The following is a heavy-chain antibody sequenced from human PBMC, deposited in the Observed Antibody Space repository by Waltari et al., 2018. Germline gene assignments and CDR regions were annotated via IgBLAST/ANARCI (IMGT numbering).Heavy chain of an antibody. D-gene: IGHD3-22*01. V-gene: IGHV3-33*01. J-gene: IGHJ4*02. CDR3: ARDISYSSLDY. Sequence: QVQLVESGGGVVQPGRSLRLSCAASGFSFSSHGFHWVRQAPGKGLEWVAGLWSDGSKKGVAESVKGRFTISRDNSKNTLYLQMDSLRAEDTAVYYCARDISYSSLDYGGQGTLVTVSS. CDR1: GFSFSSHG. CDR2: LWSDGSKK.